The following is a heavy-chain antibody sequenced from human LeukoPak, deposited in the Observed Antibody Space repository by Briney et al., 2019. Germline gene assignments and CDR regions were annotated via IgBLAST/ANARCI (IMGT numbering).Heavy chain of an antibody. CDR3: ARVGYCSSTSCYSGAFDI. V-gene: IGHV1-69*13. J-gene: IGHJ3*02. Sequence: PGASVKVSCKASGGTFSSYAISWVRQAPGQGLEWMGGIIPIFGTANYAQKFQGRVTITADESTSTAYMELSRLRSDDTAVYYCARVGYCSSTSCYSGAFDIWGQGTMVTVSS. CDR1: GGTFSSYA. D-gene: IGHD2-2*01. CDR2: IIPIFGTA.